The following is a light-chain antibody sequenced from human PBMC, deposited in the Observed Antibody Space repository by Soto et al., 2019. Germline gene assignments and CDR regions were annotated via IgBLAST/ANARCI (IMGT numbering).Light chain of an antibody. CDR3: QQYKSYSPAT. Sequence: DIQMTQSPSTLSASVGDRVTITCRASQSISNWLAWYQQKPGKAPKLLIYKASSLESGVPSRFSGSGSGTEFTLTISSLQPDDFASYYCQQYKSYSPATFGQGTKVDIK. V-gene: IGKV1-5*03. CDR1: QSISNW. J-gene: IGKJ1*01. CDR2: KAS.